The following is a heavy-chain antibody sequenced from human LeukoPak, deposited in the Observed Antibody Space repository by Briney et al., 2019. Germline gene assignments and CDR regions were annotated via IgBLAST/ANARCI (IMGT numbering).Heavy chain of an antibody. V-gene: IGHV1-2*02. CDR3: ARLQSYCSGGSCYLNWFDP. Sequence: ASVKVSCKASGYTFTGYYMHWVRQAPGQGLAWMGWINPNSGGTNYAQKFQGRVTMTRDTSISTAYMELSRLRSDDTAVYYCARLQSYCSGGSCYLNWFDPWGQGTLVTVSS. J-gene: IGHJ5*02. CDR2: INPNSGGT. CDR1: GYTFTGYY. D-gene: IGHD2-15*01.